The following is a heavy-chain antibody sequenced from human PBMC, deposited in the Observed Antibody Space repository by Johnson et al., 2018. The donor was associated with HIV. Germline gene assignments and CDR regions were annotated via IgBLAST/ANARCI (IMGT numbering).Heavy chain of an antibody. J-gene: IGHJ3*01. V-gene: IGHV3-30*04. CDR3: ARDGESQQLPLGDALDV. D-gene: IGHD6-13*01. CDR2: ISYDGSNK. Sequence: QVQLVESGGGVVQPGRSLRLPCAASGFTFSSYAMHWVRQAPGTGLEWVAVISYDGSNKYYADSVKGRFTISRDNSKNTLYLQMNSLRAGDTALYYCARDGESQQLPLGDALDVWGRGTMVIVSA. CDR1: GFTFSSYA.